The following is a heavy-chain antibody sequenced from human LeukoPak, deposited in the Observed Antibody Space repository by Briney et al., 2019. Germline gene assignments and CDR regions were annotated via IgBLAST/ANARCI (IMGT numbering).Heavy chain of an antibody. J-gene: IGHJ6*02. V-gene: IGHV1-18*01. Sequence: ASVKVSCKASGYTFSSYGINWVRLAPGRGPEWMASINPQKRDTHYAQNFQGRVTVTAGTSTNTAYMELRSLRFDDTAIYYCARRKYGADYNGMDVWGRGTTVTVSS. CDR2: INPQKRDT. D-gene: IGHD4/OR15-4a*01. CDR3: ARRKYGADYNGMDV. CDR1: GYTFSSYG.